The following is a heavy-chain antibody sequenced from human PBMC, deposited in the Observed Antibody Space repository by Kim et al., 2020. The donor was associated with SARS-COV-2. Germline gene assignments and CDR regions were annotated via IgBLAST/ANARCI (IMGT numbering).Heavy chain of an antibody. J-gene: IGHJ6*02. D-gene: IGHD3-22*01. CDR2: ISAYNGNT. CDR3: ARDGYYYDSSAERAIDYYYYGMDV. Sequence: ASVKVSCKASGYTFTSYGISWVRQAPGQGLEWMGWISAYNGNTNYAQKLQGRVTMTTDTSTSTAYMELRSLRSDDTAVYYCARDGYYYDSSAERAIDYYYYGMDVWGQGTTVTVSS. V-gene: IGHV1-18*01. CDR1: GYTFTSYG.